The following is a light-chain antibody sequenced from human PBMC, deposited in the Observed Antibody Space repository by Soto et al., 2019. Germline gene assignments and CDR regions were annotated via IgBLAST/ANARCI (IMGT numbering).Light chain of an antibody. Sequence: DIQMTQSPSSLSASVGDRVTITCRASQSIDNYLSWYQQIPGKAPKLLIYAASNLQRGVPSRLSGSGSGTEFTLTISNLQPDDFAVYYCHQCFSLTPTFGQGTKVDIX. CDR3: HQCFSLTPT. J-gene: IGKJ1*01. V-gene: IGKV1-39*01. CDR1: QSIDNY. CDR2: AAS.